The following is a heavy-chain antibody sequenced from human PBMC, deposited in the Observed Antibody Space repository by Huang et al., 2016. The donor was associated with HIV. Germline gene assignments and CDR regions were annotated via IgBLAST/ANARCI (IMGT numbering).Heavy chain of an antibody. Sequence: QMQLQVSGPGLVKPSYTLSLPFGFSVASMTTRIYYWTWVLQSPGRGLAWLGYIPHSWSAKYNPSLKRRVAISIDTSKRQFFLNMTSVTAADTAVYCARGGFWSGSLRFDPWGQGSLVTVSS. CDR1: VASMTTRIYY. CDR2: IPHSWSA. V-gene: IGHV4-30-4*01. J-gene: IGHJ5*02. D-gene: IGHD3-3*01. CDR3: ARGGFWSGSLRFDP.